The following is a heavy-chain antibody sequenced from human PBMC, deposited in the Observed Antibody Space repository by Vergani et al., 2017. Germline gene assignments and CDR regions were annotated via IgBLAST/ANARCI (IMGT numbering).Heavy chain of an antibody. D-gene: IGHD4-11*01. CDR2: ISYDGSNK. J-gene: IGHJ4*02. Sequence: QVQLVESGGGVVQPGRSLRLSCAASGFTFSSYAMHWVRQAPGKGLEWVAVISYDGSNKYYADSVKGRFTISRDNSKNTLYLQMNSLRAEDTAVYYCAKDDYSNYPLDYWGQGTLVTVSS. V-gene: IGHV3-30*04. CDR3: AKDDYSNYPLDY. CDR1: GFTFSSYA.